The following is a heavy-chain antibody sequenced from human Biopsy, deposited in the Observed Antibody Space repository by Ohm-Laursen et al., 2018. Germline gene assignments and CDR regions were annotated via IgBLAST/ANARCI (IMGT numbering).Heavy chain of an antibody. CDR1: GESMGTYY. CDR3: ARVRGGFLEWFDY. D-gene: IGHD3-3*01. V-gene: IGHV4-59*01. CDR2: IYYSGTT. J-gene: IGHJ5*01. Sequence: GTLSLTCTVSGESMGTYYWSWIRQPPGKVMEWIASIYYSGTTHKNPTLKSRVTISVDTSQGLLSLDLSSVTAADTAVYYCARVRGGFLEWFDYWGQGTLVTVSS.